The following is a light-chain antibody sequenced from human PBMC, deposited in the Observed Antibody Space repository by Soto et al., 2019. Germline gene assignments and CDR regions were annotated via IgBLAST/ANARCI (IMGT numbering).Light chain of an antibody. CDR2: GAS. Sequence: EIVLTQSPGTLSLSPGERATLSCRASQSVNSFYLAWYQQRPGQAPRLLIYGASSRATGIADRFSGSGSGTDFTLTISRLEPEDFAVYYCQQYDSSPPTFGQGSKLESK. V-gene: IGKV3-20*01. CDR1: QSVNSFY. CDR3: QQYDSSPPT. J-gene: IGKJ2*01.